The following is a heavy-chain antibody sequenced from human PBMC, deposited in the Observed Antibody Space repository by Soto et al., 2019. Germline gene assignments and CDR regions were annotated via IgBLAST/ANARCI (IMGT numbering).Heavy chain of an antibody. CDR1: GYTFTRYT. Sequence: ASVKVSCKASGYTFTRYTMNWARQAPGQRLEWMGWINPDNGNTKSSQKFQDRVIITRDTSASTAYMDLSSLRSEDTAVYYCARGIATGQLDPWGQGTLVTVSS. D-gene: IGHD2-15*01. V-gene: IGHV1-3*01. CDR2: INPDNGNT. J-gene: IGHJ5*02. CDR3: ARGIATGQLDP.